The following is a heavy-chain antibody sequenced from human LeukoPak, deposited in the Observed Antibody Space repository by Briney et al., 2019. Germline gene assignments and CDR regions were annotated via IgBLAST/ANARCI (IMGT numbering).Heavy chain of an antibody. CDR3: ARHFDD. CDR1: GGSISSSSYY. V-gene: IGHV4-39*01. Sequence: SETLSLTCTVSGGSISSSSYYWGWIHQPPGKGLEWIGSIYYSGSTYYNPSLKSRVTISVDTSKNQFSLKLSSATAADTAVYYCARHFDDWGQGTLVTVSS. J-gene: IGHJ4*02. CDR2: IYYSGST.